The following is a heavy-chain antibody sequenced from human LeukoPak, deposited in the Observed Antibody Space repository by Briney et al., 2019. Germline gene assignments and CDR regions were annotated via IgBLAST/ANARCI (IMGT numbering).Heavy chain of an antibody. Sequence: ASVKVSCKVSGYTLTELSMHWVRQAPGQGLEWMGWISAYNGNTNYAQKLQGRVTMTTDTSTSTAYMELRSLRSDDTAVYYCARSNYSSSWYPTEYFQHWGQGTPVTVSS. CDR1: GYTLTELS. CDR3: ARSNYSSSWYPTEYFQH. D-gene: IGHD6-13*01. CDR2: ISAYNGNT. V-gene: IGHV1-18*01. J-gene: IGHJ1*01.